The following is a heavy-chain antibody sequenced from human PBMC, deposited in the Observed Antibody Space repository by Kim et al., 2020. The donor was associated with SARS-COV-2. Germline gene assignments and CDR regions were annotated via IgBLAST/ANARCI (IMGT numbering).Heavy chain of an antibody. CDR3: ARDWGDY. J-gene: IGHJ4*02. Sequence: QDGSGKFYVDSVKGRFTISRDNAKNSLYLQMNSLRAEDTAVYYCARDWGDYWGQGALVTVSS. D-gene: IGHD3-16*01. V-gene: IGHV3-7*01. CDR2: QDGSGK.